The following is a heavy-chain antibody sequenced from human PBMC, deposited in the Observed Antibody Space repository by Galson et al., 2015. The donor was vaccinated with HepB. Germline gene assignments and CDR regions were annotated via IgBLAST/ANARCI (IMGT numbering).Heavy chain of an antibody. Sequence: QSGAEVKKSGESLKISCKGSGYNFTTFWIAWVRQMPGKGLERMGIIYPADSDTRYSPSFQGQVTVSADKSINTAYLQWNSLKASDTAVYFCARDRWLSGGYFTSPFFDYWGRGTLVTVSS. CDR3: ARDRWLSGGYFTSPFFDY. V-gene: IGHV5-51*01. CDR1: GYNFTTFW. D-gene: IGHD3-10*01. CDR2: IYPADSDT. J-gene: IGHJ4*02.